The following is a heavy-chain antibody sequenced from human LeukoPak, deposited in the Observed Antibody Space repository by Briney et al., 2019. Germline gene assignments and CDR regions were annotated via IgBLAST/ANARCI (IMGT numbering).Heavy chain of an antibody. V-gene: IGHV3-30*04. D-gene: IGHD3-22*01. Sequence: GGSLRLSCAASGFTFSSYAMHWVRQAPGKGREWVAVISYDGSNKYYADPVKGRFTISRDNSKNTLNLQMNSLRAEDTAVYYCARDLGQYYDTSDNWFDPWGQGTLVTVSS. CDR2: ISYDGSNK. CDR3: ARDLGQYYDTSDNWFDP. J-gene: IGHJ5*02. CDR1: GFTFSSYA.